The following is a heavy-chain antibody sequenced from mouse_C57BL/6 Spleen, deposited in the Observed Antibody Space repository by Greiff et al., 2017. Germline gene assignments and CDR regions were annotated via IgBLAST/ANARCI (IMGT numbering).Heavy chain of an antibody. CDR3: AREDYYGSSYYYFDY. Sequence: QVQLQQPGAELVKPGASVKLSCKASGYTFTSYWMHWVKQRPGQGLEWIGMIHPNSGSTNYNEKFKSKATLTVDKSSSTAYMQLSSLTSEDSAVXYCAREDYYGSSYYYFDYWGQGTTLTVSS. D-gene: IGHD1-1*01. CDR1: GYTFTSYW. J-gene: IGHJ2*01. V-gene: IGHV1-64*01. CDR2: IHPNSGST.